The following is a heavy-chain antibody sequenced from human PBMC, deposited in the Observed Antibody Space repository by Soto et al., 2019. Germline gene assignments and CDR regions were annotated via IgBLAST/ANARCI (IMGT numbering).Heavy chain of an antibody. V-gene: IGHV1-46*01. CDR2: INPNGGGT. Sequence: QVQLVQSGAEVKKPGASVKVSCKASGYVFTNYFMHWVRQAPGQGLEWMGIINPNGGGTRYAQTFEGRVTMTRDSATSTVYMDLSSLRSEDTALYFCAREVGSNSWSYYYGMDVWGQGTSVPVSS. J-gene: IGHJ6*02. CDR1: GYVFTNYF. CDR3: AREVGSNSWSYYYGMDV. D-gene: IGHD6-13*01.